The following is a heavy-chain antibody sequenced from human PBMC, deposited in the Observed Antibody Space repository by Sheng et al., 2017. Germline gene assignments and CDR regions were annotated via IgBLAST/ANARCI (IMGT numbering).Heavy chain of an antibody. CDR1: GFTFSSYG. D-gene: IGHD2-2*01. CDR2: IWYDGSNK. CDR3: ARDGTAPLWSSSQPFDY. J-gene: IGHJ4*02. Sequence: ESGGGVVQPGRSLRLSCAASGFTFSSYGMHWVRQAPGKGLEWVAVIWYDGSNKYYADSVKGRFTISRDNSKNTLYLQMNSLRAEDTAVYYCARDGTAPLWSSSQPFDYWGQGTLVTVSS. V-gene: IGHV3-33*01.